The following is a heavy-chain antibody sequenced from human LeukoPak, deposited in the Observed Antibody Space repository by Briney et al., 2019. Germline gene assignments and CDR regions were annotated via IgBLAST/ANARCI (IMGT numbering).Heavy chain of an antibody. D-gene: IGHD1-26*01. Sequence: SETLSLTCSVSGGSISSYYWRWIRQPPGQGLELIGYMYDSGSTNNNPSLNSRVTISVDTSKNQFSLRLSPVTAADTAVYSCARHGGSYTFDFWGQGVLVTVSS. CDR3: ARHGGSYTFDF. CDR1: GGSISSYY. J-gene: IGHJ4*02. CDR2: MYDSGST. V-gene: IGHV4-59*01.